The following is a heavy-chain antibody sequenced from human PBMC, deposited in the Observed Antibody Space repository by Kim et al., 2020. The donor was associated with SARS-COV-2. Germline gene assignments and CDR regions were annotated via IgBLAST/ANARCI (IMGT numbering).Heavy chain of an antibody. V-gene: IGHV1-8*01. CDR3: ARGGYCTGGVCYTVEKTNYYYYYGMDV. D-gene: IGHD2-8*02. CDR2: MNPNSGNT. CDR1: GYTFTSYD. J-gene: IGHJ6*02. Sequence: ASVKVSCKASGYTFTSYDINWVRQATGQGLEWMGWMNPNSGNTGYAQKFQGRVTMTRNTSISTAYMELSSLRSEDTAVYYCARGGYCTGGVCYTVEKTNYYYYYGMDVWGQGTTVTVSS.